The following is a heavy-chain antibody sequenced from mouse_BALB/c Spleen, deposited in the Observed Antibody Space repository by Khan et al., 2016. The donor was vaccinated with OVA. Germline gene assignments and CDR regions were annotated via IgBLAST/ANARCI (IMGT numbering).Heavy chain of an antibody. CDR1: GFTFSDYY. V-gene: IGHV5-4*02. D-gene: IGHD1-1*02. CDR2: ISDGGSYT. CDR3: ARAGTCGFAY. J-gene: IGHJ3*01. Sequence: EVELVESGGGLVKPGGSLKLSCAASGFTFSDYYMYWVRQTPEKRLEWVATISDGGSYTYYPDSVKGRFTISRDNAKNNLYLQMSSLKSEDTAMYYCARAGTCGFAYGGQGPLVTVSA.